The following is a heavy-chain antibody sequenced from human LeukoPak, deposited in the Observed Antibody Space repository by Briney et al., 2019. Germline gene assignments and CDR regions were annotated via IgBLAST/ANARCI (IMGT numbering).Heavy chain of an antibody. CDR3: ARDSGIAVAGNFDY. V-gene: IGHV3-21*01. J-gene: IGHJ4*02. CDR2: ISSSSSYI. Sequence: PGGSLRLSCAASGFTFSSYSMNWVRQAPGKGLEWVSSISSSSSYIYYADSVKGRFTISRDNAKNSLYLQMNSLRAEDTAVYYCARDSGIAVAGNFDYWGQGTLVTVSS. CDR1: GFTFSSYS. D-gene: IGHD6-19*01.